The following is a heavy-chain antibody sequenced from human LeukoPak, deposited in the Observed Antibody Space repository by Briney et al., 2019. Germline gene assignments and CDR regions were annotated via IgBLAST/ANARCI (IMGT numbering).Heavy chain of an antibody. Sequence: ASVKVSCKASGYTFTGYYIHYIHWVRQAPGQGLEWLGWINPKSGGTNYAQKFQGRVTMTRDTSISTAYMELSRLRSDDTAVYYCARDQGWLQPGGWFDPWGQGTLVTVSS. CDR1: GYTFTGYY. J-gene: IGHJ5*02. CDR3: ARDQGWLQPGGWFDP. D-gene: IGHD5-24*01. CDR2: INPKSGGT. V-gene: IGHV1-2*02.